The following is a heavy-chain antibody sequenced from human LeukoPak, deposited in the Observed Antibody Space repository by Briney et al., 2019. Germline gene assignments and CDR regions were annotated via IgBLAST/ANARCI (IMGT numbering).Heavy chain of an antibody. CDR3: ARLPLWFGEYPSY. Sequence: PSETLSLTCTVSGGSISSSSYYWGWIRQPPGKGLEWIGSIYYSGSTYYNPSLKSRVTISVDTSKNQFSLKLSSVTAADTAVYYCARLPLWFGEYPSYWGQGTLVTVSS. V-gene: IGHV4-39*07. J-gene: IGHJ4*02. CDR1: GGSISSSSYY. D-gene: IGHD3-10*01. CDR2: IYYSGST.